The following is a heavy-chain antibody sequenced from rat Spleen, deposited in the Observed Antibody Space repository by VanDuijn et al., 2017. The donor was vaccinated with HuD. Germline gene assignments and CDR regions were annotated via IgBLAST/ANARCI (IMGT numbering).Heavy chain of an antibody. J-gene: IGHJ2*01. CDR3: ARQGRGTFPYYFDY. CDR2: ISPSGGST. V-gene: IGHV5S23*01. Sequence: EVQLVESGGGLVQPGRSLKLSCTGSGFTFIGYDMAWVRQAPTKGLEWVASISPSGGSTYYRDSVKGRFTVSRDNAKSTLYLQMDSLRSEDTATYYCARQGRGTFPYYFDYWGQGVMVTVSS. D-gene: IGHD4-3*01. CDR1: GFTFIGYD.